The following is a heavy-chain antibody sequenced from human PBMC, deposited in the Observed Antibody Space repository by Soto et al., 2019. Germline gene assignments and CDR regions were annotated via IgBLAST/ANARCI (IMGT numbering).Heavy chain of an antibody. CDR3: ARDPVCSGGSCYDY. CDR2: IKQDGSEI. Sequence: RRLSCAASGFTFSRYWMTWVRQDPGKGLEWVANIKQDGSEIYYVDSVKGRFTISRDNAENSLYLQMNSLRAEDTAVYYCARDPVCSGGSCYDYWGHGTLVTFSS. V-gene: IGHV3-7*01. D-gene: IGHD2-15*01. J-gene: IGHJ4*01. CDR1: GFTFSRYW.